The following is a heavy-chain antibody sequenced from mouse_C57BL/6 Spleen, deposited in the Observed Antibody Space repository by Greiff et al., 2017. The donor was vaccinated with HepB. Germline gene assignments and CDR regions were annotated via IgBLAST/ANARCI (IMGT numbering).Heavy chain of an antibody. D-gene: IGHD2-3*01. CDR2: IDPSDSYT. V-gene: IGHV1-50*01. CDR3: ARYDGYSNFDY. Sequence: VQLQQPGAELVKPGASVKLSCKASGYTFTSYWMQWVKQRPGQGLEWIGEIDPSDSYTNYNQKFKGKATLTVDTSSRTAYMQLSSLTSEDSAVYYCARYDGYSNFDYWGQGTTLTVSS. CDR1: GYTFTSYW. J-gene: IGHJ2*01.